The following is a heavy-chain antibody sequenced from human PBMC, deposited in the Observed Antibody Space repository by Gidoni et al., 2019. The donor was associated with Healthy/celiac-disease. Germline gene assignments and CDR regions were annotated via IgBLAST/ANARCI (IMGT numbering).Heavy chain of an antibody. CDR2: IYTSGST. Sequence: QVQLQESGPGLVKPSQTLSLTCTVSGGSISSGSYYWSWIRQPAGKGLEWIGRIYTSGSTNYNPSLKSRVTISVDTSKNQFSLKLSSVTAADTAVYYCAREATMIVVATGMDVWGQGTTVTVSS. J-gene: IGHJ6*02. CDR1: GGSISSGSYY. CDR3: AREATMIVVATGMDV. D-gene: IGHD3-22*01. V-gene: IGHV4-61*02.